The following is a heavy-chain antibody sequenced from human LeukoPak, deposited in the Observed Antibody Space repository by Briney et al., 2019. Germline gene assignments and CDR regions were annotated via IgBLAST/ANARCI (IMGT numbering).Heavy chain of an antibody. CDR3: ARAVDPYYFDY. D-gene: IGHD2-21*01. CDR2: IYSGGST. V-gene: IGHV3-53*01. CDR1: GFTVSSNY. J-gene: IGHJ4*02. Sequence: GGSLRLSCAASGFTVSSNYMTWVRQAPGEGLEWVSVIYSGGSTYYADSVKGRFTTSRDNSKNTLYLQMNSLRAEDTAVYYGARAVDPYYFDYWGQGTLVTVSS.